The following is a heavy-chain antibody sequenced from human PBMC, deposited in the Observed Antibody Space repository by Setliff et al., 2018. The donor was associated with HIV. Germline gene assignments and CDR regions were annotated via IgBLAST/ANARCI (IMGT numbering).Heavy chain of an antibody. D-gene: IGHD4-4*01. CDR1: GYTFTNYY. CDR3: ARDAFDYTAYYYSYMDV. V-gene: IGHV1-46*01. CDR2: INPSGGST. Sequence: ASVKVSCKASGYTFTNYYIHWVRQAPGQGLEWMGIINPSGGSTTYAQKFQGRVTMTRDTSTSTVYMELSSLRSEDTAVYYCARDAFDYTAYYYSYMDVWGKGTTVTV. J-gene: IGHJ6*03.